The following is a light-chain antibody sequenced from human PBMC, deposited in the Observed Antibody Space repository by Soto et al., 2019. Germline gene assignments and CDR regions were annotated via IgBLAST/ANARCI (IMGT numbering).Light chain of an antibody. CDR2: AAS. J-gene: IGKJ5*01. Sequence: DIQMTQSPSSLSASVGDRVTITCRASENINSHLNWYQQQPGKAPKLLIYAASSLQNGVPSRFRGGGSGTDFTLIITNLQHEDFATYYCQQSYTALSITFGQGTRLEIK. CDR1: ENINSH. V-gene: IGKV1-39*01. CDR3: QQSYTALSIT.